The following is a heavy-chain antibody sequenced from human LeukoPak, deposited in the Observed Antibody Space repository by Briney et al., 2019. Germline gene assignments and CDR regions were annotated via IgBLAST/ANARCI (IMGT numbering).Heavy chain of an antibody. D-gene: IGHD3-22*01. CDR1: GGSFTSSSYY. J-gene: IGHJ4*02. CDR3: ARHNYDSSGFLKY. Sequence: SETLSLTCSVSGGSFTSSSYYWGWIRQPPGKGLERIGGIYYSGSTYYNPSLKSRVTISVDTSKNQFSLKLSSVTAADTAVYYCARHNYDSSGFLKYWGQGTLVTVSS. CDR2: IYYSGST. V-gene: IGHV4-39*01.